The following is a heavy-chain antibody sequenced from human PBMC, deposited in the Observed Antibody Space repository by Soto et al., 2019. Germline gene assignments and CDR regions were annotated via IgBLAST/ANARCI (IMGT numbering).Heavy chain of an antibody. CDR1: GYTFTSYG. V-gene: IGHV1-18*04. J-gene: IGHJ5*02. CDR3: SGMGDTALVHDWFDP. D-gene: IGHD5-18*01. Sequence: QVQLVQSGAEVKKPGASVKVSCKASGYTFTSYGISWVRQAPGQGLEWMGWISAYNGNTNYAQKLQGRVTMTTDTFTRPGSKELRGLRSEGTGVYYCSGMGDTALVHDWFDPWGQGTLVTVSS. CDR2: ISAYNGNT.